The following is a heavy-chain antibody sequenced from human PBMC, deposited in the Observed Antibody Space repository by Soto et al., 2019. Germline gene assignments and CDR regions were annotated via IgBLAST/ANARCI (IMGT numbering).Heavy chain of an antibody. CDR1: GGSISSSNW. V-gene: IGHV4-4*02. D-gene: IGHD3-10*01. CDR3: ARSYFGADY. J-gene: IGHJ4*02. CDR2: IYHGGST. Sequence: SETLSLTCTVSGGSISSSNWLNWVRQPPGKGLEWIGEIYHGGSTNYNPSLKSRVTISVDKSKNQFSLKLTSVTAADTAVYYCARSYFGADYWGQGALVTVSS.